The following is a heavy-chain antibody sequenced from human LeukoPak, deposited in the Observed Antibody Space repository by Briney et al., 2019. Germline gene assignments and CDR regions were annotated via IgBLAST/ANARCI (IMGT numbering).Heavy chain of an antibody. CDR2: ISSSGSYI. CDR3: ARSDPQYYYDSSGYSYPLEFFQH. V-gene: IGHV3-21*01. D-gene: IGHD3-22*01. J-gene: IGHJ1*01. Sequence: PGGSLRLSCAASGFTFSSYSRNWVRQAPGKGLEWVSSISSSGSYIYYADSVNGRFTISRDNAKNSLYLQMNSMKGQDTAVYYCARSDPQYYYDSSGYSYPLEFFQHWGQGTLVTVSS. CDR1: GFTFSSYS.